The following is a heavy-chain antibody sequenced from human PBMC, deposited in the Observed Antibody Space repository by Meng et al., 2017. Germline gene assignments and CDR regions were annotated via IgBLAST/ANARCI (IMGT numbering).Heavy chain of an antibody. CDR3: ASALDMYSSGWSLGVDY. CDR2: ISSSGSTI. V-gene: IGHV3-48*04. Sequence: GGSLRLSCAASGFTFSSYSMNWVRQAPGKGLEWVSYISSSGSTIYYADSVKGRFTISRDNAKNSLYLQMNSLRAEDTAVYYCASALDMYSSGWSLGVDYWGQGTLVTVSS. CDR1: GFTFSSYS. D-gene: IGHD6-19*01. J-gene: IGHJ4*02.